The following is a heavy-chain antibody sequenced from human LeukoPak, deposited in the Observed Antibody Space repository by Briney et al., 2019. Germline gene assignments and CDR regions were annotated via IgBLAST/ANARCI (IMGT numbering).Heavy chain of an antibody. V-gene: IGHV6-1*01. CDR1: GDSFSSNSAA. D-gene: IGHD6-19*01. CDR2: TYYRSKWYN. Sequence: SQTLSLTCALSGDSFSSNSAAWNWIRQSPSRGLEWLGRTYYRSKWYNDYAVSVKSRITISPDTSKNQFSLQLNSVTPEDTAVYFCARDLAVAGTPHFDYWGQGTLVTVSS. CDR3: ARDLAVAGTPHFDY. J-gene: IGHJ4*02.